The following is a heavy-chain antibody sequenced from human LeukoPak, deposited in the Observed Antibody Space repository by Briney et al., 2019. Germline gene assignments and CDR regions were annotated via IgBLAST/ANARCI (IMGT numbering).Heavy chain of an antibody. V-gene: IGHV4-38-2*02. CDR3: ARGDLYYYDSSGYYFLE. CDR2: IYHSGST. Sequence: SETLSLTCTVSGYSISGGYYWGWIRQPPGKGLEWIGSIYHSGSTYYNPSLKSRVTISVDTSKNQFSLKMSSVTAADTAVYYCARGDLYYYDSSGYYFLEWGQGTLVTVSS. D-gene: IGHD3-22*01. J-gene: IGHJ4*02. CDR1: GYSISGGYY.